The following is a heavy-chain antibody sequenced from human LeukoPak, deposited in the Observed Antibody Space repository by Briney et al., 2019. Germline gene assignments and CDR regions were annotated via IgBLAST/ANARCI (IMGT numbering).Heavy chain of an antibody. Sequence: GGSLRLSCAASGFTFSSYSMNWVRQAPGKGLEWVSSISSSSSYIYYADSVKGRFTISRDNAKNSQYLQMNSLRAEDTAVHYCARSSSSWYYFDYWGQGTLVTVSS. CDR1: GFTFSSYS. CDR2: ISSSSSYI. CDR3: ARSSSSWYYFDY. V-gene: IGHV3-21*01. J-gene: IGHJ4*02. D-gene: IGHD6-13*01.